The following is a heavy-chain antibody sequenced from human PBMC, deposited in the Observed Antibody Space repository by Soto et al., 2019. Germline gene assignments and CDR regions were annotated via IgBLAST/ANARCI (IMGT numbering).Heavy chain of an antibody. CDR1: GFTFSSYA. CDR3: AKFVRYYGSGGPYHFDY. CDR2: ISGSGGST. V-gene: IGHV3-23*01. J-gene: IGHJ4*02. Sequence: GGSLRLSCAASGFTFSSYAMSWVRQAPGKGLEWVSAISGSGGSTYYADSVKGRFTISRDNSKNTLYLQMNSLRAEDTAVYYCAKFVRYYGSGGPYHFDYWGQGTLVTVSS. D-gene: IGHD3-10*01.